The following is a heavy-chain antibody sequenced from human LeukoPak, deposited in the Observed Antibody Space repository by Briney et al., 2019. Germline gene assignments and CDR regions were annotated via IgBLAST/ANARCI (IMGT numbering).Heavy chain of an antibody. V-gene: IGHV5-51*01. Sequence: GASLQISCEGSGYIFTSYWIGWVRQLPGKGLQWMGISYPGDSDTRYSPSFQGQVTISADTSISTAYLQWSSLKASDTAMYYCARSSKEDSSGYYRNWFDPWGQGTLVTVSS. CDR2: SYPGDSDT. CDR1: GYIFTSYW. D-gene: IGHD3-22*01. CDR3: ARSSKEDSSGYYRNWFDP. J-gene: IGHJ5*02.